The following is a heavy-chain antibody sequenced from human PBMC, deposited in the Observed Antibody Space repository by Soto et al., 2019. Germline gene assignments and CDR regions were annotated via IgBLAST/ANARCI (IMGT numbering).Heavy chain of an antibody. CDR1: GITVSDYF. V-gene: IGHV3-11*01. Sequence: GGSLRLSCAASGITVSDYFMTWIRQAPGKGLEFVSYINSGGNIISYADSVRGRFIISRDNAKNTLYLQMNSLRAEDTAVYYCGSIAVAGTVDYWGQGTLVTVS. CDR2: INSGGNII. D-gene: IGHD6-19*01. CDR3: GSIAVAGTVDY. J-gene: IGHJ4*02.